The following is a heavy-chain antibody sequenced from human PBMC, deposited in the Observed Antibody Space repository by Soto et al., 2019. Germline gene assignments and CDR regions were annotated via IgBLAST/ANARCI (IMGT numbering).Heavy chain of an antibody. D-gene: IGHD6-19*01. V-gene: IGHV3-7*01. Sequence: VQLEESGGSLVQPGGSLRLSCAASGFTLSNYWMSWVRQAPGKGLEWVANIKEDGSEKYYMDSVKGRFTISRDNAKNSLYLQMNSLRADDTAFYYCARDANGWGDYWGQGTLVTVSS. CDR1: GFTLSNYW. CDR3: ARDANGWGDY. CDR2: IKEDGSEK. J-gene: IGHJ4*02.